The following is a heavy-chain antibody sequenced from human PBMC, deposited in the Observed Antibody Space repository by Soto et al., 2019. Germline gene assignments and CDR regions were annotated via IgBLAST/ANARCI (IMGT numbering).Heavy chain of an antibody. CDR2: IDPSDSYT. V-gene: IGHV5-10-1*01. CDR1: GYSFTTYW. CDR3: ARSNSGSYYLDY. Sequence: PGESLKISCKGSGYSFTTYWITWVRQMPGKGLEWMGRIDPSDSYTNYSPSVQGHVTISVDKSISTANLQWSSLEASDTAMYYCARSNSGSYYLDYWGQGTLVTVS. D-gene: IGHD6-19*01. J-gene: IGHJ4*02.